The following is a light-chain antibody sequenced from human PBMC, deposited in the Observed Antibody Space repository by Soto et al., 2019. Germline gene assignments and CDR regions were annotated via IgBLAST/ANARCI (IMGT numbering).Light chain of an antibody. CDR2: AAS. Sequence: DIQMTQSPSSLSASVGDRVTITCRASQSISTYLNWYQQKPGKAPKLLIYAASSLQSGVPSRFSGSGSGTDFSLTISSLQPEDFATYYCQQTYSTLRTLGGGTKVDSK. CDR1: QSISTY. CDR3: QQTYSTLRT. J-gene: IGKJ4*01. V-gene: IGKV1-39*01.